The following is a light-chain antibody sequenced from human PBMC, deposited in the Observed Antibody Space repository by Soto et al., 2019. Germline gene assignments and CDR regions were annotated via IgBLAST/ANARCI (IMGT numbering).Light chain of an antibody. CDR3: QQYNNWPPIT. Sequence: EIVMTQSRAPLSLSPGERSTLSCRASQSVSIKLAWYQQKPGQAPRLLIYDTSTRATGIPARFSGSGSGTEFTLTISSLQSEDFAVYYCQQYNNWPPITFGQGTRLEI. V-gene: IGKV3-15*01. CDR1: QSVSIK. CDR2: DTS. J-gene: IGKJ5*01.